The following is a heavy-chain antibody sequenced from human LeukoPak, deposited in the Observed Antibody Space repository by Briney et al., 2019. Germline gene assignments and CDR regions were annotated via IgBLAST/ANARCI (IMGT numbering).Heavy chain of an antibody. J-gene: IGHJ5*02. Sequence: ASVKVSCKASGYTFTTYNIDWVRQAPGQGLEWMGWISGYNGNTNYAQKLQGRVTMTTDTSTSTAYMELRSLRSDDTAVYYCARDVRRYNSNWENWFDPWGQGTLVTVSS. CDR3: ARDVRRYNSNWENWFDP. CDR1: GYTFTTYN. D-gene: IGHD6-13*01. CDR2: ISGYNGNT. V-gene: IGHV1-18*01.